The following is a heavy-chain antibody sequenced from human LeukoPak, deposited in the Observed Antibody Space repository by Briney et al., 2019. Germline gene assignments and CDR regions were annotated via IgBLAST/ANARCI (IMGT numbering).Heavy chain of an antibody. D-gene: IGHD4-17*01. CDR2: ITGGHYPT. CDR3: TKDPNGDYVGAFDP. CDR1: GFTFSSFA. J-gene: IGHJ5*02. Sequence: PGGSLRLSCAASGFTFSSFAMTWVRQAPGKGLEWVSSITGGHYPTYNTDSVKGRFTISRDNSKNTLYLQMNSLRADGTAVYYCTKDPNGDYVGAFDPWGQGTLVTVSS. V-gene: IGHV3-23*01.